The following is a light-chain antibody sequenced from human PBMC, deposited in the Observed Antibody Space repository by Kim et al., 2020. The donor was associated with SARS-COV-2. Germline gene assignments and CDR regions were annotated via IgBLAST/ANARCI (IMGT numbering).Light chain of an antibody. CDR2: QDS. V-gene: IGLV3-1*01. CDR1: KLGDKY. Sequence: SYELTQPPSVSVSPGQTASITCSGDKLGDKYACWYQQKPGQSPVLVIYQDSKRPSGIPERFSGSNSGNTATLTISGTQAMDEADYYCQSWDSSTEGFGG. J-gene: IGLJ3*02. CDR3: QSWDSSTEG.